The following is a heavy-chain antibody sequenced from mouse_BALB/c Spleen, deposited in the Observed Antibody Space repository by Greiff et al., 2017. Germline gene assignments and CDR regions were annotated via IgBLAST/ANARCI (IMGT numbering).Heavy chain of an antibody. CDR1: GYSITSDYA. CDR3: ARGGGYGNFFAY. J-gene: IGHJ3*01. V-gene: IGHV3-2*02. Sequence: ESGPGLVKPSQSLSLTCTVTGYSITSDYAWNWIRQFPGNKLEWMGYISYSGSTSYNPSLKSRISITRDTSKNQFFLQLNSVTTEDTATYYCARGGGYGNFFAYWGQGTLVTVSA. D-gene: IGHD2-10*02. CDR2: ISYSGST.